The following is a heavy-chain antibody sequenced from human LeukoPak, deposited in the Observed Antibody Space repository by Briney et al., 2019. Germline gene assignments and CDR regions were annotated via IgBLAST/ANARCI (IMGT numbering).Heavy chain of an antibody. CDR3: AKTDRGFDP. CDR1: GYTFTSYD. J-gene: IGHJ5*02. Sequence: ASVKVSCKASGYTFTSYDINWVRQAPGQGLEWMGWISAYNGNTNYAQNLQGRVTMTTDTSTSTAYMELRSLTSDDTAVYYCAKTDRGFDPWGQGTLVTVSS. CDR2: ISAYNGNT. V-gene: IGHV1-18*01.